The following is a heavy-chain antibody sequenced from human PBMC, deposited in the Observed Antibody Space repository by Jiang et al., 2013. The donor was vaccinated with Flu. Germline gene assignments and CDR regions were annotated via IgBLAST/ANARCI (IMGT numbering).Heavy chain of an antibody. V-gene: IGHV1-24*01. CDR3: ATGLTGGASSWDL. CDR1: GKSLSELS. J-gene: IGHJ4*02. CDR2: FDPEEGET. D-gene: IGHD6-13*01. Sequence: GAEVKKPGASVKVSCKVSGKSLSELSMHWVRQAPGKGLEWMGRFDPEEGETIYAQKFQGRVTMTEDTSTDTAYMELSSLRSEDTAVYYCATGLTGGASSWDLWGQGTLVTVSS.